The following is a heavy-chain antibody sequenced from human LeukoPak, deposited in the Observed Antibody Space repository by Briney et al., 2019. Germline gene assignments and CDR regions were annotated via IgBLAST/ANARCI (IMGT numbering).Heavy chain of an antibody. CDR1: GFTFRHYL. Sequence: GGSLRLTCAASGFTFRHYLMHWVRQAPGKGLEYVAGISSDGGSTNYGNSLKGRFTFSRDNSKNTLYLQMGGLRAEDMAVYYCARDPSGGTTSSWFDVWGQGSLVTVSS. V-gene: IGHV3-64*01. D-gene: IGHD1-1*01. CDR3: ARDPSGGTTSSWFDV. CDR2: ISSDGGST. J-gene: IGHJ5*02.